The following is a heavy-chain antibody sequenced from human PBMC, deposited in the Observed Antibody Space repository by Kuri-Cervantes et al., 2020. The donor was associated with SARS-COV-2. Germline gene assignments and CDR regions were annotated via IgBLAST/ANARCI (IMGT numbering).Heavy chain of an antibody. J-gene: IGHJ6*02. CDR3: ARAGSGNYYIPFYYFGLDV. CDR2: ISSDGSIR. CDR1: GFTFSSYS. Sequence: GGSLRPSCAASGFTFSSYSMNWVRQAPGKVLEWVALISSDGSIRHYGDSVKGRFIISKEDSKNTLYLQMNSLRVEDTAVYYCARAGSGNYYIPFYYFGLDVWGQGITVTVSS. V-gene: IGHV3-30*03. D-gene: IGHD3-10*01.